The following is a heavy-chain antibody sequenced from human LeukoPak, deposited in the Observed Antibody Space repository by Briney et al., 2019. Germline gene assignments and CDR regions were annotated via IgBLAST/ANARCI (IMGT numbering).Heavy chain of an antibody. Sequence: ASVKVSCKASGYTFTDYYMHWVRQAPGEGLEWMGWINLNSGGTNFAQEFQGRVTLTRDTSISSSYMELSSLTSDDAAVYYCARALYNWNDVGYDYWGQGTLVTVSS. J-gene: IGHJ4*02. CDR2: INLNSGGT. CDR1: GYTFTDYY. V-gene: IGHV1-2*02. CDR3: ARALYNWNDVGYDY. D-gene: IGHD1-1*01.